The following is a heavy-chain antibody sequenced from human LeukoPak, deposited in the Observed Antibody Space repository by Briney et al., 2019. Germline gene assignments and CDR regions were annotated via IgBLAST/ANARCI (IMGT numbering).Heavy chain of an antibody. V-gene: IGHV4-30-4*01. J-gene: IGHJ4*02. Sequence: SETLSLTCTVSGGSISSGDYYWSWIRQPPGKGLEWIGYIYYSGSTYYNPSLKSRVTISVDTSKNQFSPKLSSVTAADTAVYYCARVSFLEEYYYDSSGYIFDYWGQGTLVTVSS. D-gene: IGHD3-22*01. CDR2: IYYSGST. CDR1: GGSISSGDYY. CDR3: ARVSFLEEYYYDSSGYIFDY.